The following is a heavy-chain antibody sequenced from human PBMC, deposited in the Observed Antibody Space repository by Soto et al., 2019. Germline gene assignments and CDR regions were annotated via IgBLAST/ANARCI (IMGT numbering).Heavy chain of an antibody. CDR1: GFTFSSFG. CDR2: IWYDGSKK. D-gene: IGHD3-3*01. Sequence: GESLKISCAASGFTFSSFGMHWVRQAPGKGLEWVSLIWYDGSKKSYGDSVKGRFTISRDNSRNTVYLQMNSLRADDTAVYYCARDASYYSLWSGYYPSRNGMDVCGQGTTVTV. V-gene: IGHV3-33*01. CDR3: ARDASYYSLWSGYYPSRNGMDV. J-gene: IGHJ6*02.